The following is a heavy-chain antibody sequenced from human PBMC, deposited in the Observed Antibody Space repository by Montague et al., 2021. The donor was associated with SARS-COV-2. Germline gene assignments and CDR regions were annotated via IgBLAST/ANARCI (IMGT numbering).Heavy chain of an antibody. Sequence: SETLSLTCTVSGGSITGYYWSWLRRSPGKGLEWIAYIYDGGAVNXNPSLGSRVTISTDTSKNQLSLKASSVTAADTTVYYCVRDHPYGGPRGAYDIWGQGTVVTVSS. CDR1: GGSITGYY. CDR2: IYDGGAV. J-gene: IGHJ3*02. CDR3: VRDHPYGGPRGAYDI. V-gene: IGHV4-59*01. D-gene: IGHD4-23*01.